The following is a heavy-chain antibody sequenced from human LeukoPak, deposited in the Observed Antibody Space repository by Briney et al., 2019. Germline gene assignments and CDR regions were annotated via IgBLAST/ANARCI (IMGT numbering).Heavy chain of an antibody. CDR1: GGFIGSFY. CDR2: IYHSGGT. Sequence: SETLSLTCTVSGGFIGSFYWNWIRQPPGKGLEWIGNIYHSGGTNYNPSLKSRVTILVDTSKNQISPKLSSVTAADTAVYYCARDVGTHRELDYWGQGTLVTVSS. J-gene: IGHJ4*02. CDR3: ARDVGTHRELDY. V-gene: IGHV4-59*01. D-gene: IGHD7-27*01.